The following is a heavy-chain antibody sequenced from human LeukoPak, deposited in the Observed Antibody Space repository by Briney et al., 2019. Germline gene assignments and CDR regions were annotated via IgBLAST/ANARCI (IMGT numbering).Heavy chain of an antibody. CDR1: GFTFTSSA. Sequence: SVKVSCKASGFTFTSSAMQWVRQARGQRLEWIGWIVVGSGNTNYAQKFQERVTITRDMSTSTAYMELSSLRSEDTAVYYCAAAVYDSSGYYYEYYFDYWGHGTLVTVSS. V-gene: IGHV1-58*02. D-gene: IGHD3-22*01. CDR2: IVVGSGNT. J-gene: IGHJ4*01. CDR3: AAAVYDSSGYYYEYYFDY.